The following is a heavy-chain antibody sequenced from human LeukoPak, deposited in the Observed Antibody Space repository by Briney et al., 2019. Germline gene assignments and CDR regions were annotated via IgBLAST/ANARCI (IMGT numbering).Heavy chain of an antibody. CDR2: INTNTGNP. J-gene: IGHJ4*02. D-gene: IGHD2-8*01. CDR3: ARGGRCTDGVCNHFDY. V-gene: IGHV7-4-1*02. Sequence: GASVKVSCKASGYTFTNYAMNWVRQAPGQGLEWMGWINTNTGNPTYAQGFTGRFVFSLDTSVSTTYLQISSLKAEDTAVYYCARGGRCTDGVCNHFDYWGQGTLATVSS. CDR1: GYTFTNYA.